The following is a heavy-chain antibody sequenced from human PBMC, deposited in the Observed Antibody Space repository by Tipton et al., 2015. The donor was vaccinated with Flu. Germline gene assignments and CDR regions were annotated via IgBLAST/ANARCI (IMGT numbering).Heavy chain of an antibody. V-gene: IGHV5-51*03. CDR1: GYIFTNYR. CDR3: ARQTGTRDWFDP. D-gene: IGHD1-1*01. Sequence: VQLVQSGAEVKKPGESLQISCKASGYIFTNYRIAWVRQIPGKGLEWMGIFHPTDTNTRYSPSFQGQVTIPVDKSISTAYLQWSSLKASDTAMYYCARQTGTRDWFDPWGQGTLVTVSS. CDR2: FHPTDTNT. J-gene: IGHJ5*02.